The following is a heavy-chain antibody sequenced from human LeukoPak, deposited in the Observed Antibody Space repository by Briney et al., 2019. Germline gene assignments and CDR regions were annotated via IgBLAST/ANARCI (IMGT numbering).Heavy chain of an antibody. CDR2: IKQDGSEK. D-gene: IGHD1-26*01. CDR3: ARDRGSGSY. V-gene: IGHV3-7*01. J-gene: IGHJ4*02. Sequence: GGSLRLSCAASGFIFTSYAMTWVRQAPGKGLEWVGNIKQDGSEKYYVDSVKGRFTISRDNAKNSLYLQMNSLRAEDTAEYYCARDRGSGSYWGQGTLVTVSS. CDR1: GFIFTSYA.